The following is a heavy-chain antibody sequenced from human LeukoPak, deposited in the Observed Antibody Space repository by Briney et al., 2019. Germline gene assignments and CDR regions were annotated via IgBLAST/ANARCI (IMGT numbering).Heavy chain of an antibody. CDR2: INHSGST. CDR3: ARADSSGWTYYFDY. CDR1: GGSFSGYY. V-gene: IGHV4-34*01. J-gene: IGHJ4*02. D-gene: IGHD6-19*01. Sequence: SETLSLTCAVYGGSFSGYYWSWIRQPPGKGLEWIGEINHSGSTNYNPSLKSRVTISVDKSKNQFSLKLSSVTAADTAVYYCARADSSGWTYYFDYWGQGTLVTVSS.